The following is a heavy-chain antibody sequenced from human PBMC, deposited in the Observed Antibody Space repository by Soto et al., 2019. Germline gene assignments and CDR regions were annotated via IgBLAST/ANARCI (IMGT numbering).Heavy chain of an antibody. CDR2: ISGSGGST. D-gene: IGHD6-19*01. Sequence: EVQLLESGGGLVQPGGSLRLSCAASGFTFSSYAMSWVRQAPGKGLEWVSAISGSGGSTYYADSVKGRFTISRDNSKNTLYLQMNSLRAEDTAVYYCAKDLAEQRLVRGKPVDYWGQGTLVTVSS. V-gene: IGHV3-23*01. CDR3: AKDLAEQRLVRGKPVDY. CDR1: GFTFSSYA. J-gene: IGHJ4*02.